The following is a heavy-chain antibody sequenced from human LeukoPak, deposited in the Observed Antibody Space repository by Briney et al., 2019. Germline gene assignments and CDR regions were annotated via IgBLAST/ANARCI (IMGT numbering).Heavy chain of an antibody. J-gene: IGHJ3*02. Sequence: SETLSLTCAVSDYSISSGYYWGWIRQPPGKGLEWIGNIYHSGSTYYNPSLKSRVTISVDTSKNLFSLKLSSVTAADTAVYYCARHAVGYYYDRSGYYSAFDIWGQGQWSPSLQ. CDR1: DYSISSGYY. CDR3: ARHAVGYYYDRSGYYSAFDI. CDR2: IYHSGST. V-gene: IGHV4-38-2*01. D-gene: IGHD3-22*01.